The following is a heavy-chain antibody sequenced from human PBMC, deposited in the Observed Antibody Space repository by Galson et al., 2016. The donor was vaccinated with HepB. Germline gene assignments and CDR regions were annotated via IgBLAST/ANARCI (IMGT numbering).Heavy chain of an antibody. V-gene: IGHV3-74*01. CDR3: GRDHSVVLTTAYNWFDP. Sequence: SLRLSCAASGFAFGSHWMHWVRQVPGKGLVWVSRINSDGTISNYADSVKGRLTISRDNAKNTLYLQMNSLTVEDTAVYYCGRDHSVVLTTAYNWFDPWGQGTLVTVSS. CDR1: GFAFGSHW. D-gene: IGHD4-23*01. J-gene: IGHJ5*02. CDR2: INSDGTIS.